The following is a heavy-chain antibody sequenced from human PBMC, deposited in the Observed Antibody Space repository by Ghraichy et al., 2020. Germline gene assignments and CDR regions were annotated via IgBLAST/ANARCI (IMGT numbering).Heavy chain of an antibody. Sequence: SETLSLTCTVSGASISNYEWSWIRQSAGKGLEWIGRIYTNGLTNYNPSLKSRLTMSLDTSKNQFSLKLRSVTATDTALYYCARVGGSPLAVCDIWGQGTMVTVSS. D-gene: IGHD3-16*01. CDR1: GASISNYE. J-gene: IGHJ3*02. CDR2: IYTNGLT. CDR3: ARVGGSPLAVCDI. V-gene: IGHV4-4*07.